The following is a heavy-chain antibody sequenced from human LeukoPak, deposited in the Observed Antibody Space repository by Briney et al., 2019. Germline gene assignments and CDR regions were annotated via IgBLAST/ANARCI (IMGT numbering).Heavy chain of an antibody. CDR3: ARDTLYCSSTSCYQGGVSFDY. D-gene: IGHD2-2*01. V-gene: IGHV1-18*04. CDR2: ISAYNGNT. CDR1: GYTFTSYG. J-gene: IGHJ4*02. Sequence: ASVKVSCKASGYTFTSYGISWVRQAPGQGLEWMGWISAYNGNTNYAQKLQGRVTMTTDTSTSTAYMELRSLRSDDTAVYYCARDTLYCSSTSCYQGGVSFDYWGQGTLVTVSS.